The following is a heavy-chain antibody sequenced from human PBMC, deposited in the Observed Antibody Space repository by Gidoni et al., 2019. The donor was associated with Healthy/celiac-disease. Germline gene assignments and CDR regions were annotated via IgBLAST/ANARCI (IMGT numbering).Heavy chain of an antibody. CDR3: ARGDFWSGHDL. J-gene: IGHJ2*01. V-gene: IGHV1-46*01. CDR2: INTSDGIT. D-gene: IGHD3-3*01. CDR1: GYTFTSYY. Sequence: QVQLVQSAAEVKKPGASLKVSCTASGYTFTSYYMHWLRQAPGQGLEWSGIINTSDGITSYAQTFQGRVTMTSDTSTSTVYMELSSLRSEDTAVYYCARGDFWSGHDLWGRGTLVTVSS.